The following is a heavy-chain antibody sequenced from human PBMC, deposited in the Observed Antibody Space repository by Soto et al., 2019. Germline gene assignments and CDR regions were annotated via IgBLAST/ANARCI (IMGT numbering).Heavy chain of an antibody. CDR2: ISGSGSST. Sequence: PGGSLRLSCAASGFTFSSYALSWVRQAPGKELEWVSVISGSGSSTYYADSVKGRFTISRDNSKNTLYLQMNSLRAEDTAVYYCARRSPSWAFDIWGQGTMVTVSS. J-gene: IGHJ3*02. V-gene: IGHV3-23*01. CDR1: GFTFSSYA. D-gene: IGHD2-15*01. CDR3: ARRSPSWAFDI.